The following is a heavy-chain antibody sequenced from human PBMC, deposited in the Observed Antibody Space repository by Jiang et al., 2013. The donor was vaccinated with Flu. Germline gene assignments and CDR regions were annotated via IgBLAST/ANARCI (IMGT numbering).Heavy chain of an antibody. CDR2: INAGNGNT. CDR3: ARDGTGTDYYYGMDV. V-gene: IGHV1-3*01. CDR1: GGTFSSYA. J-gene: IGHJ6*02. Sequence: SCKASGGTFSSYAMHWVRQAPGQRLEWMGWINAGNGNTKYSQKFQGRVTITRDTSASTAYMELSSLRSEDTAVYYCARDGTGTDYYYGMDVWGQGTTVTVSS. D-gene: IGHD1-1*01.